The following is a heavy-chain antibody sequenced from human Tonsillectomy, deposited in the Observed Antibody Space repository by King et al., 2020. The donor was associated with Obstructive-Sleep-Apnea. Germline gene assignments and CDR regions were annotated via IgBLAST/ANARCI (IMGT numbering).Heavy chain of an antibody. CDR3: AKSIASSVGATV. D-gene: IGHD1-26*01. Sequence: VQLVESGGTLVQPGGSLRLSCAASGFTVSNYYMSWVRQAPGKGLEWVSVINSGGSTYYADSAKGRFTISRDDSKNTLYLQMNNLRAEDTAVYYCAKSIASSVGATVWGQGTLVTVSS. CDR2: INSGGST. V-gene: IGHV3-66*01. J-gene: IGHJ1*01. CDR1: GFTVSNYY.